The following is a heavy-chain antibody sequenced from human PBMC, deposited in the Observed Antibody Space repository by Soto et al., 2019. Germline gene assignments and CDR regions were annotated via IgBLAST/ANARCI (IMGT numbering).Heavy chain of an antibody. V-gene: IGHV4-39*01. D-gene: IGHD1-7*01. Sequence: QLQLQESGPGLVKPSETLSLTCTVSGGSISSSSYYWGWIRQPPGKGLEWIGGIYYSGSTYYNPSLKSRVTISVDTSKNQFSLKLSSVTAADTAVYYCAGRITGTRSAFDIWGQGTMVTVSS. CDR1: GGSISSSSYY. CDR3: AGRITGTRSAFDI. J-gene: IGHJ3*02. CDR2: IYYSGST.